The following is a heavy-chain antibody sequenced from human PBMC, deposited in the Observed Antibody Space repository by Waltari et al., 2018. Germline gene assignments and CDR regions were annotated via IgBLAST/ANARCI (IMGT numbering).Heavy chain of an antibody. CDR3: ARARTILWFGELLN. V-gene: IGHV1-2*02. Sequence: QVQLVQSGAEVKKPGASVKVSCKAYGYTFTGYSLHWVRQAPGQGLEWMGWINPNSGGTNYAQKFQGRVTMTRDTSISTAYMELSRLRSDDTAVYYCARARTILWFGELLNWGQGTLVTVSS. CDR2: INPNSGGT. J-gene: IGHJ4*02. D-gene: IGHD3-10*01. CDR1: GYTFTGYS.